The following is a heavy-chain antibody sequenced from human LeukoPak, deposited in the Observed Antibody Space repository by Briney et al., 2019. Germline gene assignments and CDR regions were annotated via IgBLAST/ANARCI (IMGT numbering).Heavy chain of an antibody. J-gene: IGHJ4*02. D-gene: IGHD6-13*01. CDR1: GYTFTSYY. V-gene: IGHV1-46*01. Sequence: ASVKVSCKASGYTFTSYYMHWVRQAPGQGLEWMGIINPSGGSTSYAQKFQGRVTMTRDTSTSTVYMELSRLRSDDTAVYYCARDITAAPGYFDYWGQGTLVTVSS. CDR3: ARDITAAPGYFDY. CDR2: INPSGGST.